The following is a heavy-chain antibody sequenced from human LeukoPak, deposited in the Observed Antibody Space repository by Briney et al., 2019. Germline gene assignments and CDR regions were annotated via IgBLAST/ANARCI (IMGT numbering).Heavy chain of an antibody. D-gene: IGHD3-22*01. J-gene: IGHJ4*02. CDR1: GFTFDDYA. CDR2: ISWNSGSI. CDR3: AKDSYDSSGYYLSSFDY. V-gene: IGHV3-9*01. Sequence: GGSLRLSCAASGFTFDDYAMHWVRQAPGKGLEWVSGISWNSGSIGYADSVKGRFTISRDNAKNSLYLQMNSLRAEDTALYYCAKDSYDSSGYYLSSFDYWGQGTLVTVSS.